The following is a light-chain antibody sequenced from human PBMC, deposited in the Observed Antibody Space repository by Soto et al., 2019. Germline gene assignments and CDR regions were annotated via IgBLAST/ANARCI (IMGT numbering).Light chain of an antibody. CDR3: QQYYSTPLT. Sequence: DIVMTQSPDSLAVSLGERATINCKSSQSVLYSSNNKNYLAWYQQKPGQPPKLIIYWASTRESGVPDRFSGSGSGTDFTLIISSLQAEDVAVYYCQQYYSTPLTFGGGTKVEIK. CDR2: WAS. CDR1: QSVLYSSNNKNY. V-gene: IGKV4-1*01. J-gene: IGKJ4*01.